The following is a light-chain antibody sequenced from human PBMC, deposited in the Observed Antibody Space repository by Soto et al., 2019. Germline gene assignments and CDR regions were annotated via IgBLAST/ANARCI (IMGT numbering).Light chain of an antibody. Sequence: AIQMTQSPSSLSASVGDRVTITCRASQGIRNDLGWYQQKPGKAPKLLIYAASSLQSGVPSRFSDSGSGTDFTLTISSLQPEDFAPYYCLQDYNYPPTFGQGTKLEIK. CDR3: LQDYNYPPT. V-gene: IGKV1-6*01. CDR1: QGIRND. J-gene: IGKJ2*01. CDR2: AAS.